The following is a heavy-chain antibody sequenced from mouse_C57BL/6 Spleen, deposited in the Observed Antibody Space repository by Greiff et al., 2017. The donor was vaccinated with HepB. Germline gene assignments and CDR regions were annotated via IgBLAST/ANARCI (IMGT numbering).Heavy chain of an antibody. CDR3: ARSEGCGDYDY. J-gene: IGHJ2*01. D-gene: IGHD2-13*01. V-gene: IGHV1-54*01. CDR1: GYAFTNYL. Sequence: QVQLQQSGAELVRPGTSVKVSCKASGYAFTNYLIEWVKQRPGQGLEWIGVINPGSGGTYYHEKFKGKATLTADTSSSTAYMQLSSLTSEDSAVYFCARSEGCGDYDYWGQGTTLTVSS. CDR2: INPGSGGT.